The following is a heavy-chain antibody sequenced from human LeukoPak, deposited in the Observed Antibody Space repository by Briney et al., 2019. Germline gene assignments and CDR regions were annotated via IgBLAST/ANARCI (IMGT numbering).Heavy chain of an antibody. Sequence: QPGGSLRHSCAASGFTFSSYRMSWVRRAPGQGLESVSAISCSCISKYYAAALNGRFNISRDKSKNQLYLQMNRLRADDTPEYYCAKHKLEGAAPPDYWGQGALVTVSS. J-gene: IGHJ4*02. CDR3: AKHKLEGAAPPDY. D-gene: IGHD2-15*01. CDR2: ISCSCISK. V-gene: IGHV3-23*01. CDR1: GFTFSSYR.